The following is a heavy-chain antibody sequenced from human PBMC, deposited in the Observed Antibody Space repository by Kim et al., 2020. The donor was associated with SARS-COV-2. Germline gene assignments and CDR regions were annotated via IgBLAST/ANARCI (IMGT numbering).Heavy chain of an antibody. V-gene: IGHV4-34*01. Sequence: SETLSLTCAVYGGSFSGYYWSWIRQPPGKGLEWIGEINHSGSTNYNPSLKSRVTISVDTSKNQFPLKLSSVTAADTAVYYCARGSIAAAGTDDYYYYGMDVWGQGTTVTLSS. CDR2: INHSGST. D-gene: IGHD6-13*01. CDR3: ARGSIAAAGTDDYYYYGMDV. CDR1: GGSFSGYY. J-gene: IGHJ6*02.